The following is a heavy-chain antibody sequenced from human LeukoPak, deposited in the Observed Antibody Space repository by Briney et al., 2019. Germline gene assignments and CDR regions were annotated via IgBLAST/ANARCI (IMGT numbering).Heavy chain of an antibody. J-gene: IGHJ3*02. CDR1: GGSISSSSYY. Sequence: SETLSLTCTVSGGSISSSSYYWGWIRQPPGKGLEWIGSIYYSGSTYYNPSLKSRVTISVDTSKNQFSLKLSSVTAADTAVYYCARMADIVVVVAATFFAFDIWGQGTMVTVSS. CDR3: ARMADIVVVVAATFFAFDI. D-gene: IGHD2-15*01. V-gene: IGHV4-39*07. CDR2: IYYSGST.